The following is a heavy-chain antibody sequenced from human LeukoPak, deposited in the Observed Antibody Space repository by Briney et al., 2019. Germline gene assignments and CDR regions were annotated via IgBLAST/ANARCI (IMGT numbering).Heavy chain of an antibody. V-gene: IGHV3-23*01. Sequence: GGSLRLSCAASGFTFSSYAMSWVRQAPGKGLEWVSAISGSGGSTYYADSVKGRFTISRDNSKNTLYLQMNSLRAEDTAVYYCAKDQGVVVPAAKEDAFDIWGQGTMVTVSS. J-gene: IGHJ3*02. CDR2: ISGSGGST. D-gene: IGHD2-2*01. CDR1: GFTFSSYA. CDR3: AKDQGVVVPAAKEDAFDI.